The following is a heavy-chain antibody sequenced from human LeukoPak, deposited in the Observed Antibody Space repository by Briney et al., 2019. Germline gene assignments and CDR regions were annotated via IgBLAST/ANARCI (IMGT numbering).Heavy chain of an antibody. V-gene: IGHV1-8*01. D-gene: IGHD3-22*01. Sequence: GASVKVSCKASGYTFTSYEINWVRQATGHGLEWMGWMNPNSGDTAYAQKFQGRITMTRSTSITTAYMELSGLRSEDTAVYYCARGLGSYDSSELTWPMISVWGQGTQVTVSS. CDR1: GYTFTSYE. CDR3: ARGLGSYDSSELTWPMISV. J-gene: IGHJ4*02. CDR2: MNPNSGDT.